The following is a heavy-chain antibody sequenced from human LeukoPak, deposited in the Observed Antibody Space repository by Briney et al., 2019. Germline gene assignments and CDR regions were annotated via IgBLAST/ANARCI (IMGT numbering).Heavy chain of an antibody. CDR1: GGSISRGSYY. CDR3: ARQTFALLYFVT. V-gene: IGHV4-61*02. CDR2: IYNSGST. D-gene: IGHD3-10*01. Sequence: PSETLSLTCIVSGGSISRGSYYWSWIRQPAGKGLEWMGRIYNSGSTNYNPSLKSRAAISTDMSKNQISLKLSSVTAADTAVYYCARQTFALLYFVTWGQGTLVIVSS. J-gene: IGHJ4*02.